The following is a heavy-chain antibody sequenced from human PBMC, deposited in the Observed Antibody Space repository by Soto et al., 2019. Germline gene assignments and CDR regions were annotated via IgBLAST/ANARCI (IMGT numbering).Heavy chain of an antibody. V-gene: IGHV3-30*18. CDR1: GFTFSSYG. Sequence: QVQLVESGGGVVQPGRSLRLSCAASGFTFSSYGMHWVRQAPGKGLEWVAVISYDGSNKYYADSVKGRFTISRDNSKNTLYLQMNSLRAKDTAVYYCAKAKLDIVLVPAAMEGGMDVWGQGTTVTVSS. CDR2: ISYDGSNK. D-gene: IGHD2-2*01. J-gene: IGHJ6*02. CDR3: AKAKLDIVLVPAAMEGGMDV.